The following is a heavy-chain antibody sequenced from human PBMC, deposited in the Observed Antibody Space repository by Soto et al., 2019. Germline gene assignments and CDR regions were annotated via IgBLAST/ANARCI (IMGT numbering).Heavy chain of an antibody. Sequence: EVQLLESGGGLVQPGGSLRLSCAASGFTCSTYAMNWVRQAPGNGLEWVSAISGSGGSIHYADSVKGRFTISRDNSKNTLYLQMNSRRDEDTAVYHCVKGYWKGDVWGQGTTVTVSS. CDR1: GFTCSTYA. CDR3: VKGYWKGDV. D-gene: IGHD1-1*01. V-gene: IGHV3-23*01. J-gene: IGHJ6*02. CDR2: ISGSGGSI.